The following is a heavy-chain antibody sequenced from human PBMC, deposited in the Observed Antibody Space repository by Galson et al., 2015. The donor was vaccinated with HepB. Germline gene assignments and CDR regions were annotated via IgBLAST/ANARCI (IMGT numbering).Heavy chain of an antibody. Sequence: SVKVSCKASGGTFSSYAISWVRQAPGQGLEWMGGIIPIFGIANYAQKFQGRVTITADESTSTAYMELSSLRSEDTAVYYCARAVWFGEGSWFDPWGQGTLVTVSS. D-gene: IGHD3-10*01. CDR3: ARAVWFGEGSWFDP. V-gene: IGHV1-69*13. CDR2: IIPIFGIA. J-gene: IGHJ5*02. CDR1: GGTFSSYA.